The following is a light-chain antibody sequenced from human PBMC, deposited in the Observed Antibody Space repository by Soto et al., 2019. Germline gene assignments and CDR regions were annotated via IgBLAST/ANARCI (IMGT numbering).Light chain of an antibody. Sequence: IQMSQSPSSLSASIGDSVTITCRASQSINRWLAWYQQKPGRAPKLLIYDASSLQSGVPSRFSGSGSGTEFALTISSLQPDDFATYYCQHYNSYSEAFGQGTKVDIK. J-gene: IGKJ1*01. CDR2: DAS. CDR3: QHYNSYSEA. CDR1: QSINRW. V-gene: IGKV1-5*01.